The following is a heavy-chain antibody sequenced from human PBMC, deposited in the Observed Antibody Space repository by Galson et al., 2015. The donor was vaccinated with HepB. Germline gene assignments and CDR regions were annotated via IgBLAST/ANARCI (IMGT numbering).Heavy chain of an antibody. D-gene: IGHD1-26*01. CDR2: IYSDGNT. CDR1: GFSVSRSY. CDR3: ARVGWKVGATTDY. Sequence: SLRLSCAASGFSVSRSYMTWVRQAPGKGLEWVSLIYSDGNTYYADSVKGRFAISRDNSKNMVYLQMNSLRTDDTAVYYCARVGWKVGATTDYWGQGTLVTVSS. V-gene: IGHV3-53*01. J-gene: IGHJ4*02.